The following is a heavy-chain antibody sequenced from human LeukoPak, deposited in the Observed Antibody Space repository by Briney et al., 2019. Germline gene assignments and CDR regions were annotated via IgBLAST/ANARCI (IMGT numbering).Heavy chain of an antibody. CDR3: VRHYVWGSNRYYPFDY. Sequence: SETLSLTCAVYGESFSGYYWGWIREPPGKGLEWIGSVYYSGNTYYYPSLKSRVTISIDTSKNQFSLRLTSVTATDTAVYYCVRHYVWGSNRYYPFDYWGQGTLVTVSS. J-gene: IGHJ4*02. V-gene: IGHV4-34*01. CDR1: GESFSGYY. D-gene: IGHD3-16*02. CDR2: VYYSGNT.